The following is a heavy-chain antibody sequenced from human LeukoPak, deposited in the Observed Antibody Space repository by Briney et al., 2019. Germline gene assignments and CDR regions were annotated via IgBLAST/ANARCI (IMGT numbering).Heavy chain of an antibody. CDR1: GGSISSYY. D-gene: IGHD3-10*01. V-gene: IGHV4-59*08. Sequence: SETLSLTCTVSGGSISSYYWSWIRQPPGKGLEWIGYIYYSGSTNYNPSLKSRVTISVDTSKNQLSLKLSSVTAADTAVYYCARGPYYYGSGSSYFDYWGQGTLVTVSS. CDR3: ARGPYYYGSGSSYFDY. CDR2: IYYSGST. J-gene: IGHJ4*02.